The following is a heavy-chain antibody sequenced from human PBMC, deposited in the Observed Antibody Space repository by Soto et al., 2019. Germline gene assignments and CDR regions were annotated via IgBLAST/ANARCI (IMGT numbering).Heavy chain of an antibody. CDR3: AHRIAAPGRTLDY. Sequence: KESGPTLVRPTQTLTLTCPVSGFSLSTDAVGVAWIRQPPGKALEWLALIYWNDEARYKSSLNNRLTITKDTSKNQVVLRMTDMAPLDTATYFCAHRIAAPGRTLDYWGQGILVTVSS. J-gene: IGHJ4*02. D-gene: IGHD6-13*01. CDR2: IYWNDEA. V-gene: IGHV2-5*01. CDR1: GFSLSTDAVG.